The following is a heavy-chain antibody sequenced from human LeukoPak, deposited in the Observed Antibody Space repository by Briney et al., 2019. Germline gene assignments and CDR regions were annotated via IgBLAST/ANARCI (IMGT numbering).Heavy chain of an antibody. CDR3: ARDCSSTSCYEPKY. J-gene: IGHJ4*02. CDR2: ISSSSSTI. CDR1: GFTFSSYS. Sequence: PGGSLRLSCAASGFTFSSYSMNWVRQAPGKGLEWVSYISSSSSTIYYAASVKGRFTISRDNAKNSLFLQMNSLRDEDTAVYYCARDCSSTSCYEPKYWGQGTLVTVSS. V-gene: IGHV3-48*02. D-gene: IGHD2-2*01.